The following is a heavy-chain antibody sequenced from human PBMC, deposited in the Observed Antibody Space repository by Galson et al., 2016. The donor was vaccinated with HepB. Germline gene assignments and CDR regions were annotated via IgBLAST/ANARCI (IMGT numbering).Heavy chain of an antibody. CDR3: AGDRIVGATVYFEI. D-gene: IGHD1-26*01. CDR1: GVTFSDYS. J-gene: IGHJ4*02. Sequence: SLRLSCAASGVTFSDYSMSWVRQAPGKGLEWVSYISGGSYTIRYADSVKGRFTISRDNAKNSMYLQMSDLRTEDTAIYYCAGDRIVGATVYFEIWGQGALVTVSS. V-gene: IGHV3-11*04. CDR2: ISGGSYTI.